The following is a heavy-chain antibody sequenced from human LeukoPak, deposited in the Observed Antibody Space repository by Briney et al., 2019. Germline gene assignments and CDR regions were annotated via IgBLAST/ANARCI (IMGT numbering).Heavy chain of an antibody. J-gene: IGHJ4*02. V-gene: IGHV4-4*07. Sequence: PSETLSLTCIISGGSIGPYYWSWIRQAAGKGPEWIGRIYTTGAADYNPSLKGRVFLSVDTSKNQFSLKVTSVTAADTAVYYCVIFPGYWGQGTLVTVSS. CDR2: IYTTGAA. CDR1: GGSIGPYY. D-gene: IGHD2/OR15-2a*01. CDR3: VIFPGY.